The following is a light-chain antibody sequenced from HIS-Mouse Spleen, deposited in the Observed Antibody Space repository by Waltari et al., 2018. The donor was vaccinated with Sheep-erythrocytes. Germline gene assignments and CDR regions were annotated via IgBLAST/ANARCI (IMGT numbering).Light chain of an antibody. J-gene: IGLJ3*02. CDR2: EGS. CDR1: SSDVGSYNL. CDR3: CSDAGSSTPWV. V-gene: IGLV2-23*01. Sequence: QSALTQPASVSGSPGQSITISCTGTSSDVGSYNLVSWYQQHPGKAPKLMIYEGSKRPSGVSKRFSGYKSGNAASLTISGLQAEDEADYYCCSDAGSSTPWVFGGGTKLTVL.